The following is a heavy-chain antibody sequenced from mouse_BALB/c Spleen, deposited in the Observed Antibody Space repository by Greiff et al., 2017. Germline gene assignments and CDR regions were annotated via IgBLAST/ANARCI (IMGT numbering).Heavy chain of an antibody. CDR2: IYPGNSDT. Sequence: EVQLQQSGTVLARPGASVKMSCKASGYTFTSYWMHWVKQRPGQGLEWIGAIYPGNSDTSYNQKFKGKAKLTAVTSTSTAYMELSSLTNEDSAVYYCTTARAAGYFDVWGAGTTVTVSS. CDR1: GYTFTSYW. J-gene: IGHJ1*01. V-gene: IGHV1-5*01. D-gene: IGHD3-2*01. CDR3: TTARAAGYFDV.